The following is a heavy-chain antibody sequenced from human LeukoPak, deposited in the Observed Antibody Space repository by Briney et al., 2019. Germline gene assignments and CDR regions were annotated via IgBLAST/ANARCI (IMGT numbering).Heavy chain of an antibody. CDR3: ARVQDYYGSGSTMDV. D-gene: IGHD3-10*01. CDR1: GGSFSGHS. Sequence: PSETLSLTCAVYGGSFSGHSWSWIRQPPGKRLEWIGEVIHGGSTNYNPSLKSRVIISLDTSKNQFSLKLSSVTAADTAVYYCARVQDYYGSGSTMDVWGKGTTVTISS. V-gene: IGHV4-34*12. CDR2: VIHGGST. J-gene: IGHJ6*04.